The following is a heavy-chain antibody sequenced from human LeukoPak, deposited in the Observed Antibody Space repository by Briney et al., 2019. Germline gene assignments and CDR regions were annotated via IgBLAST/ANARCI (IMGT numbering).Heavy chain of an antibody. CDR1: GFTFSSYA. D-gene: IGHD2-2*01. V-gene: IGHV3-23*01. J-gene: IGHJ4*02. CDR3: AKPPRYCSSTSCHTADY. CDR2: ISGSGGST. Sequence: PGGSLRLPCAASGFTFSSYAMSWVRQAPGKGLEWVSAISGSGGSTYYADSVKGRFTISRDNSKNTLYLQMNSLRAEDTAVYYCAKPPRYCSSTSCHTADYWGQGTLVTVSS.